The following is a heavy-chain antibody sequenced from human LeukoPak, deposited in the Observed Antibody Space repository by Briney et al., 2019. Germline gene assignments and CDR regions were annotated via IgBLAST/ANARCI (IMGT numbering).Heavy chain of an antibody. CDR2: ISSNGGSS. Sequence: GGSLRLSCSASGFTFSSYAMHWVRQAPGKGLEYVSAISSNGGSSFYADSVKGRFTISRDNSKNTLYLQMSSLRAEDTAVYYCVKITSVTGGDCWGQGTRLTVSS. CDR1: GFTFSSYA. J-gene: IGHJ4*02. V-gene: IGHV3-64D*09. CDR3: VKITSVTGGDC. D-gene: IGHD1-1*01.